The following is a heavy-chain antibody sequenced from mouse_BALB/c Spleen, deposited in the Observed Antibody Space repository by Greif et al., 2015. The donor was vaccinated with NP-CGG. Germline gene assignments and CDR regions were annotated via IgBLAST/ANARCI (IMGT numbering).Heavy chain of an antibody. J-gene: IGHJ4*01. CDR2: ISDGGSYT. CDR1: GFTFSDYY. CDR3: ARDKGDSSGYVVPYYAMDY. V-gene: IGHV5-4*02. Sequence: EVQGVESGGGLVKPGGSLKLSCAASGFTFSDYYMYWVRQTPEERLEWVATISDGGSYTYYPDSVKGRFTISRDNAKNNLYLQMSSLKSEDTAMYYCARDKGDSSGYVVPYYAMDYWGQGTSVTVSS. D-gene: IGHD3-2*01.